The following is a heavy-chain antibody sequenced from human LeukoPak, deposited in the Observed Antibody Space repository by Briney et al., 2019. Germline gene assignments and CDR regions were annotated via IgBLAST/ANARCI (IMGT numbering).Heavy chain of an antibody. V-gene: IGHV4-4*07. Sequence: PSETLSLTCTVSGGSISSYYWSWIRQPAGKGLEWIGRIYTSGSTNYNPSLKSRVTMSVDTSKNQFSLKLTSVTAADTAVYYCASLGYCSGGSCIDIWGQGTMVTVSS. CDR2: IYTSGST. D-gene: IGHD2-15*01. CDR1: GGSISSYY. J-gene: IGHJ3*02. CDR3: ASLGYCSGGSCIDI.